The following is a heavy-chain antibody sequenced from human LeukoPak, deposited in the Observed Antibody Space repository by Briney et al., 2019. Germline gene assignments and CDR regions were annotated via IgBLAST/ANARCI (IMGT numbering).Heavy chain of an antibody. CDR2: INHSGST. CDR3: AREGSGATAEY. V-gene: IGHV4-34*01. Sequence: SETLSLTCAVYGRSFSGYYWSWIRQPPGKGLEWIGEINHSGSTNYNPSLKSRVTISVDTSKNQFSLKLSSVTAADTAVYYCAREGSGATAEYWGQGTLVTVSS. D-gene: IGHD5-12*01. J-gene: IGHJ4*02. CDR1: GRSFSGYY.